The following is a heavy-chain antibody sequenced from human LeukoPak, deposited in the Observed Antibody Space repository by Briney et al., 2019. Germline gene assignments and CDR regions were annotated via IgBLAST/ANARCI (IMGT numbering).Heavy chain of an antibody. CDR2: ISWNSGSI. CDR1: GFTFDDYA. V-gene: IGHV3-9*01. Sequence: GGSLRLSCAASGFTFDDYAMPWVRQAPGKGLEWVSGISWNSGSIAYADSVKGRFTISRDNAKNSLYLQMNSLRAEDTALYYCAKASAYYYDSSGYYVWGQGTLVTVSS. J-gene: IGHJ4*02. CDR3: AKASAYYYDSSGYYV. D-gene: IGHD3-22*01.